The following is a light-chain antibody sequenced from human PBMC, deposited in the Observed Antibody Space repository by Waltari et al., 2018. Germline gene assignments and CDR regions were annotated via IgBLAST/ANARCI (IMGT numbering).Light chain of an antibody. V-gene: IGLV1-44*01. CDR3: ATWDDSLKGWV. J-gene: IGLJ3*02. Sequence: QSVLTQPPSASGTPGQSVTMSCSGSSSNIGKNSVNWYQQVPGTAPKLLIYSDHQRPSGVPARFFGSKSDTSASLAISGLQFDDEADYYCATWDDSLKGWVFGGGTKLTVL. CDR2: SDH. CDR1: SSNIGKNS.